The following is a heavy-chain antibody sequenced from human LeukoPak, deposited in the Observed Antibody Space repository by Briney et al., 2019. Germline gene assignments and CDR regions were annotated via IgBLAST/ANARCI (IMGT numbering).Heavy chain of an antibody. CDR2: IDPDGSTI. J-gene: IGHJ4*02. V-gene: IGHV3-74*01. Sequence: GGSLRLSCAASGFAFNTYWMHWVRQVPGEGLVWVSHIDPDGSTINYADFVKGRFTISRDNAENTLWLQMDDLRADDSAVYFCTAKDNWGRGTMVTVSS. CDR3: TAKDN. D-gene: IGHD2-21*02. CDR1: GFAFNTYW.